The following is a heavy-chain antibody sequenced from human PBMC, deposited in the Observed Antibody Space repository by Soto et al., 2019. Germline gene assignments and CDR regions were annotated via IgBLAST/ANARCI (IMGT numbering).Heavy chain of an antibody. D-gene: IGHD2-15*01. CDR2: IIPIFTRT. Sequence: QLQLVQSGTEVKEPGSSVKVSCKASGGTFSTSSFVWVRQGPGQGLEWVGGIIPIFTRTDFAQKLQGRVTFSADESTRTAYMELRRLTSEDTAIYYCASYVVRSTAGDSRGQGTLVTVSS. CDR3: ASYVVRSTAGDS. CDR1: GGTFSTSS. V-gene: IGHV1-69*01. J-gene: IGHJ4*02.